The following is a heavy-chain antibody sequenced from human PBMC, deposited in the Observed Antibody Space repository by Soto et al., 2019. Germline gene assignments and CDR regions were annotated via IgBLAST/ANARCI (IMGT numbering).Heavy chain of an antibody. D-gene: IGHD1-26*01. CDR2: IDPSDSYT. CDR3: AGYSGTSPHYYYGMDV. CDR1: GYSFTSYW. Sequence: GESLKISCKGSGYSFTSYWISWVRQLPGKGLEWMGRIDPSDSYTNYSPSFQGHVTISADKSISTAYLQWSSLEASDTAMYYCAGYSGTSPHYYYGMDVWGQGTTVTVSS. J-gene: IGHJ6*02. V-gene: IGHV5-10-1*01.